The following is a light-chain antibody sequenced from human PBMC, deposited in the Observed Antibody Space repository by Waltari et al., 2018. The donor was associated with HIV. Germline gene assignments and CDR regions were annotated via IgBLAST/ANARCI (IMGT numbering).Light chain of an antibody. J-gene: IGLJ1*01. V-gene: IGLV2-14*01. Sequence: QSALTQPASVSGSPGQSIAISCTGTSNDVGGYNHASWYQKNPGKAPKLIIYEVTDRPSGISDRFSGSKSANTASLTISGLQAEDEGDYYCFSFRGGSPPWLFGIGTKVTVL. CDR1: SNDVGGYNH. CDR2: EVT. CDR3: FSFRGGSPPWL.